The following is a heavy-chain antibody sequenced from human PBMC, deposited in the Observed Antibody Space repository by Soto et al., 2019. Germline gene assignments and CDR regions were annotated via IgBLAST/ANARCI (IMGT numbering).Heavy chain of an antibody. CDR1: GGSIGSGGNS. CDR2: IYHSGST. Sequence: PSETLSLTCAVSGGSIGSGGNSWSWIRQPPGKGLEWIGYIYHSGSTYYNPSLKSRVTISVDRSKNQFSLKLSSVTAADTAVYYCARATVTRVDYWGQGTLVTVSS. J-gene: IGHJ4*02. D-gene: IGHD4-17*01. V-gene: IGHV4-30-2*01. CDR3: ARATVTRVDY.